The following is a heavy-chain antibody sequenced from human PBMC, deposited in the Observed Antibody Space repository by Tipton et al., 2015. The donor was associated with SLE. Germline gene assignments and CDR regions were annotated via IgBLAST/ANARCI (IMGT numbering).Heavy chain of an antibody. J-gene: IGHJ6*03. D-gene: IGHD3-3*01. V-gene: IGHV4-39*07. CDR3: ARVALFPSYMDV. CDR2: INYSGST. CDR1: GGSISRSSDY. Sequence: TLSLTCTVSGGSISRSSDYWGWIRQPPGKGLEWIGSINYSGSTYYNPSLKSRVTISVDTSKNQFSLKLTSVTAADTAVYYCARVALFPSYMDVWGKGTTVTVSS.